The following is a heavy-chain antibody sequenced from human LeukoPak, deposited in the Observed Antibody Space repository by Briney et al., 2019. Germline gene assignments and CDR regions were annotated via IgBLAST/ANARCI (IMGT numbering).Heavy chain of an antibody. V-gene: IGHV3-23*01. CDR2: IRGSGDST. D-gene: IGHD3-10*01. J-gene: IGHJ4*02. Sequence: TGGSLRLSCAASGFTFSSYAMSWVRQAPGKGLDWVSGIRGSGDSTYYADSVKGRFTISRDNSKNTLYLQMNSLRAEDTAVYYCAKDSGYYGSGSLFDYWGQGTLVTVSS. CDR1: GFTFSSYA. CDR3: AKDSGYYGSGSLFDY.